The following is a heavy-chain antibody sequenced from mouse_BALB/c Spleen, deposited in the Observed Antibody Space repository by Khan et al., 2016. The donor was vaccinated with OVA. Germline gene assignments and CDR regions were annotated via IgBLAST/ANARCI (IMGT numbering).Heavy chain of an antibody. V-gene: IGHV3-2*02. D-gene: IGHD2-4*01. CDR3: ARKDYYDYDPFPY. CDR2: ISYSGNT. CDR1: GNSITSEFA. Sequence: EVQLQESGPGLVKPSQSLSLTCTVTGNSITSEFAWNWIRQFPGNKLEWMGYISYSGNTRYNPSLKSLISITRDTSRNQFFLQLNSVTTEDTATYYCARKDYYDYDPFPYWGQGTLVTVSA. J-gene: IGHJ3*01.